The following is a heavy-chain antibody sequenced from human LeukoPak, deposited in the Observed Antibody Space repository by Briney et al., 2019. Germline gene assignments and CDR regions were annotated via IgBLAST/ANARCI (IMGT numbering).Heavy chain of an antibody. CDR2: ISAYNGNT. CDR3: ARELKIVVVPAAMYYYYGKDV. Sequence: ASVKVSCKASGYTFTSYGISWVRQAPGQGLEWMGWISAYNGNTNYAQKLQGRVTMTTDTSTSTAYMELRSLRSDDTAVYYCARELKIVVVPAAMYYYYGKDVWGKGTTVTVSS. J-gene: IGHJ6*04. V-gene: IGHV1-18*04. D-gene: IGHD2-2*01. CDR1: GYTFTSYG.